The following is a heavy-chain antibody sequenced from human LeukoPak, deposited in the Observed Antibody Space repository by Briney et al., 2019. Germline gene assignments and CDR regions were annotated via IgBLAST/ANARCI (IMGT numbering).Heavy chain of an antibody. J-gene: IGHJ4*02. Sequence: SGTLSLTCAVSGGSISSNNWWTWVRQPPGKGLEWIGYIYYSGSTYYNPFLKSRVTISVDTSKNQFSLKLSSVTAADTAVYYCARAAQGYGYYFDYWGQGTLVTVSS. CDR3: ARAAQGYGYYFDY. CDR2: IYYSGST. CDR1: GGSISSNNW. V-gene: IGHV4-4*02. D-gene: IGHD5-18*01.